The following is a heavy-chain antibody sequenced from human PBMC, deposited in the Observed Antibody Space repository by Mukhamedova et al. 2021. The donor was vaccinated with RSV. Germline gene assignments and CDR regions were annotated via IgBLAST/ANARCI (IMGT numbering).Heavy chain of an antibody. V-gene: IGHV5-51*01. CDR2: YPSDSDA. CDR3: GRLGSSGYDADY. Sequence: YPSDSDARYSPSFEGHVTIPADKSVNTAYLQWSSLKASDTAMYYCGRLGSSGYDADYWGQGTLVTVSS. D-gene: IGHD5-12*01. J-gene: IGHJ4*02.